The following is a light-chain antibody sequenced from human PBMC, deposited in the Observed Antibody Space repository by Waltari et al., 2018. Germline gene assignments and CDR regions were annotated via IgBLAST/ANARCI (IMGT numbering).Light chain of an antibody. J-gene: IGKJ5*01. CDR2: GAS. CDR1: QSVTSNR. Sequence: ENVLTQSPDTLSLSPGERATLSCRTSQSVTSNRLAWYQQKPGQAPRLLIYGASSRATGIPDRFSGSGSGTDFTLTINRLETEDFAVFYCQQYGSSPVTFGQGTRLESK. CDR3: QQYGSSPVT. V-gene: IGKV3-20*01.